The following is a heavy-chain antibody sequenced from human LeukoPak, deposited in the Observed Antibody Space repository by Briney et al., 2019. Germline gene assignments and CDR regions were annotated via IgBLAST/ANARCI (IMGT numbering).Heavy chain of an antibody. Sequence: PSETLSLTCAVSGYSISSGYYWGWIRQPPGKGPEWIGSIYHSGSTYYNPSLKSRVTISVDTSKNQFSLKLSSVTAADTAVYYCARDRGGRLLWFGEYNWFDPWGQGTLVTVSS. D-gene: IGHD3-10*01. CDR1: GYSISSGYY. CDR3: ARDRGGRLLWFGEYNWFDP. J-gene: IGHJ5*02. CDR2: IYHSGST. V-gene: IGHV4-38-2*02.